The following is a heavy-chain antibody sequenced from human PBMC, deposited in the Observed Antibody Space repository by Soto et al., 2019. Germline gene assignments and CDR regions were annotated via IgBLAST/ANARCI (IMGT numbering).Heavy chain of an antibody. J-gene: IGHJ4*02. Sequence: PGESLKISCAASGFTFSSYGMHWVRQAPGKGLEWVAVIWYDGSNKYYADSVKGRFTISRDNSKNTLYLQMNSLRAEDTAVYYCARDGRGSLRYYFDYWGQGTLVTVSS. CDR3: ARDGRGSLRYYFDY. CDR2: IWYDGSNK. D-gene: IGHD1-26*01. CDR1: GFTFSSYG. V-gene: IGHV3-33*01.